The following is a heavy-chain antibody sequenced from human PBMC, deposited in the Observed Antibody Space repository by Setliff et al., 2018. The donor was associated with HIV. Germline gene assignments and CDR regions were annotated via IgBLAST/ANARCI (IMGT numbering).Heavy chain of an antibody. Sequence: GSLRLSCAASGFTFSSYSINWVRQAPGKGLEWVSSISSSSSYIYYADSVKGRFTISRDNAKNSLYLQMNSLRAEDTAVYYCAREEGGYALGHYYYMDVWGKGTTVTVSS. V-gene: IGHV3-21*01. D-gene: IGHD5-12*01. J-gene: IGHJ6*03. CDR2: ISSSSSYI. CDR3: AREEGGYALGHYYYMDV. CDR1: GFTFSSYS.